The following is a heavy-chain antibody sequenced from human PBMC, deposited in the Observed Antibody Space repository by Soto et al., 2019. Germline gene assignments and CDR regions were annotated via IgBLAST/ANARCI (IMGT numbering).Heavy chain of an antibody. D-gene: IGHD2-2*01. Sequence: EVQLLESGGGLVQPGGSLRLSCAASGFTFSSCAMKWFRQAPGKGLEWVSPFGESGTPTYYADSVKGRLTIARDNSGNTMFLEMYSLRAEDTAVYYCARYIPGVRYYGMDVWGQGTTVTVSS. CDR3: ARYIPGVRYYGMDV. V-gene: IGHV3-23*01. J-gene: IGHJ6*02. CDR2: FGESGTPT. CDR1: GFTFSSCA.